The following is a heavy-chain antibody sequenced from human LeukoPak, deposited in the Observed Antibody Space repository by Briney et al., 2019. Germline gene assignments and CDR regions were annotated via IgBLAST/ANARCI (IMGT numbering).Heavy chain of an antibody. V-gene: IGHV4-39*01. D-gene: IGHD3-3*01. Sequence: SETLSLTCTVSGGSISSSSYYWGWIRQPPGKGLEWIGSIYYSGSTYYNPSLKSRVTISVDTSKNQFSLKLSSVTAADTAVYYCASQPYYDFWSETLDAFDIWGQGTMVTVSS. CDR1: GGSISSSSYY. CDR2: IYYSGST. CDR3: ASQPYYDFWSETLDAFDI. J-gene: IGHJ3*02.